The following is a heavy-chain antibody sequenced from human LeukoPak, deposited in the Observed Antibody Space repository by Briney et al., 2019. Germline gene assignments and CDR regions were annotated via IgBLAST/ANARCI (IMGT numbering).Heavy chain of an antibody. Sequence: SETLSLTCAVYGGSFSGYYWSWIRQPPGKGLEWIGEINHSGSTNYNPSLKSRVTISVDTSKNQFSLKLSSVTAADTAVYYCARGGPNRYDFWSGYYLNYWGQGTLVTVSS. J-gene: IGHJ4*02. CDR1: GGSFSGYY. V-gene: IGHV4-34*01. CDR3: ARGGPNRYDFWSGYYLNY. D-gene: IGHD3-3*01. CDR2: INHSGST.